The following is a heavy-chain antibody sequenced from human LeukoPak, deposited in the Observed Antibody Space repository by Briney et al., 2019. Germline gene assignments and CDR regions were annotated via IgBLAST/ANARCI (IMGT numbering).Heavy chain of an antibody. J-gene: IGHJ5*02. CDR3: ERDRGIAEADSFDP. Sequence: ASVKVSCKASGYTYTTDGISWVRQAPGQGLEWMGWIDTYSGKTNYAQKFQGRVNMTSDTSTCTAYMELRSLRSDDTAVYYCERDRGIAEADSFDPWGQGTLVTVSS. D-gene: IGHD6-13*01. CDR2: IDTYSGKT. V-gene: IGHV1-18*01. CDR1: GYTYTTDG.